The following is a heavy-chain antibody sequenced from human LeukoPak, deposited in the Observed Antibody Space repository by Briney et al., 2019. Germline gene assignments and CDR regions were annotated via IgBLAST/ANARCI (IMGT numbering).Heavy chain of an antibody. CDR2: INPNSGGS. J-gene: IGHJ4*02. V-gene: IGHV1-2*02. D-gene: IGHD1-1*01. Sequence: ASVKVSCKASGYTFTDYYIHWVRQAXGQGXEWMGWINPNSGGSNNAQKFQGRVTMTXDTSISTAYMELSSLRSGDTAVFYCARRGDNEGYDYWGQGTLVTVSS. CDR3: ARRGDNEGYDY. CDR1: GYTFTDYY.